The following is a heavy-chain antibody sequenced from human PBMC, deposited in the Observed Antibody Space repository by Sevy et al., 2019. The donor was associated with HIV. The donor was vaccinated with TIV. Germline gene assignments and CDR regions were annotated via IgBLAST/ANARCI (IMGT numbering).Heavy chain of an antibody. CDR1: GGSISSSSYY. V-gene: IGHV4-39*01. J-gene: IGHJ4*02. D-gene: IGHD3-10*01. Sequence: SETLSLTCTVSGGSISSSSYYWGWIRQPPGKGLEWIGSIYYSGSTYYNPSLKSRVTISVDTSKNQFSLKLSSVTAADTAVYYCAGQRFSSGSYYKYPSKVFYFDYWGQGTLVTVSS. CDR2: IYYSGST. CDR3: AGQRFSSGSYYKYPSKVFYFDY.